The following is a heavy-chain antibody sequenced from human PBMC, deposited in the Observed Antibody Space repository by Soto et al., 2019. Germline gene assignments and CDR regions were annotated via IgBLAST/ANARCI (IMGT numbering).Heavy chain of an antibody. J-gene: IGHJ5*02. Sequence: ASVKVSCKASGYTFTSYGISWVRQAPGQGLEWMGWISAYNGNTNYAQKLQGRVTMTTDTSTSTAYMELRSLRSDDTAVYYFARDGVLGYFSGGSCYPRDPNWFVPWGQGTLVTV. D-gene: IGHD2-15*01. CDR3: ARDGVLGYFSGGSCYPRDPNWFVP. V-gene: IGHV1-18*01. CDR1: GYTFTSYG. CDR2: ISAYNGNT.